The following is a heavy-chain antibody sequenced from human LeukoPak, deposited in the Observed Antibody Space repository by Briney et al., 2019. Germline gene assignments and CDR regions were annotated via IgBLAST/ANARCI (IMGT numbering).Heavy chain of an antibody. D-gene: IGHD5-18*01. CDR3: AKSETAMDYDAFDI. Sequence: PGGSLRLSCAASGFTFRSYGMHWVRQAPGKGLEWVAFIRYDGSNKYYADSVKGRFTISRDNSKNTLYLQMNSLRAEDTAVYYCAKSETAMDYDAFDIWGQGTMVTVSS. CDR1: GFTFRSYG. CDR2: IRYDGSNK. V-gene: IGHV3-30*02. J-gene: IGHJ3*02.